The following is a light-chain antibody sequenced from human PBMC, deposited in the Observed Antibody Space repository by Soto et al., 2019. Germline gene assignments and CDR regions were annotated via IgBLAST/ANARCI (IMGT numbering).Light chain of an antibody. Sequence: DIQMTQSPSTLSVSVGDRLTITCLASQTISSWLAWYQQKPGKAPKLLIYKASTLKSGVPSRFSGSGSGTEFTLTISSLQPDDFATYYCQHYNSYSEAFGQGTKVDIK. CDR1: QTISSW. V-gene: IGKV1-5*03. CDR2: KAS. J-gene: IGKJ1*01. CDR3: QHYNSYSEA.